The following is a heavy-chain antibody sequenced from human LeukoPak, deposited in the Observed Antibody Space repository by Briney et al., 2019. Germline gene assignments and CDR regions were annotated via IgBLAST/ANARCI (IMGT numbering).Heavy chain of an antibody. D-gene: IGHD2-15*01. J-gene: IGHJ4*02. V-gene: IGHV4-39*01. CDR3: ARLLDCSGGSCYSAGGY. CDR1: GGSISSSSYH. Sequence: KPSETLSLTCTVSGGSISSSSYHWGWIRQPPGKGLEWIGSIYYSGSTYYNPSLKSRVTISVDTSKNQFSLKLSSVTAADTAVYYCARLLDCSGGSCYSAGGYWGQGTLVTVSS. CDR2: IYYSGST.